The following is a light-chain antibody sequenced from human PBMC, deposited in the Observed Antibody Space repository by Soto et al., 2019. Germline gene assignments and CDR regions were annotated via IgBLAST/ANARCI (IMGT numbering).Light chain of an antibody. Sequence: EIVLTQSPGTLSLSPGERVTLSCRASQSLPTKALAWYQQKPGQTPRLLIYGASTRDTAIPDRFNGSGSGTDFTLTISRVEPEDFAVYYCQQYGSSPLTFGPGTKVDIK. CDR3: QQYGSSPLT. J-gene: IGKJ3*01. CDR1: QSLPTKA. CDR2: GAS. V-gene: IGKV3-20*01.